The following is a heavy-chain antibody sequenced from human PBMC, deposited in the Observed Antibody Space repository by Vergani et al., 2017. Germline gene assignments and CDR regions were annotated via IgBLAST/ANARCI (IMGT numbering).Heavy chain of an antibody. V-gene: IGHV3-23*01. J-gene: IGHJ4*02. CDR3: ARRDSSSPALDY. CDR1: GFSFPGYA. D-gene: IGHD6-6*01. Sequence: EVQLLESGGGLVQPGGSLRLSCEASGFSFPGYAMSWVRQAPGKGLEWVSSVSGSSATPYYADSVKGRFIISRDNSKNTLHLQINSLRADDTAVYYCARRDSSSPALDYWGQGTLVTVSS. CDR2: VSGSSATP.